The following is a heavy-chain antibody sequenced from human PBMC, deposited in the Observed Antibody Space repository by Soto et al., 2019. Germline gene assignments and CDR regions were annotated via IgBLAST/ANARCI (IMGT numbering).Heavy chain of an antibody. CDR3: ARLRGTAGKRYFDY. CDR1: GGSMTAYY. V-gene: IGHV4-59*01. J-gene: IGHJ4*02. CDR2: TYYSGST. D-gene: IGHD1-1*01. Sequence: SETLSLTCTVSGGSMTAYYWNWMRQPPGKGLQWIGYTYYSGSTTYNPSLKSRVTISVDSSKNQFSLKLDSVTPVDTAVYYCARLRGTAGKRYFDYWGPGTLVTVSS.